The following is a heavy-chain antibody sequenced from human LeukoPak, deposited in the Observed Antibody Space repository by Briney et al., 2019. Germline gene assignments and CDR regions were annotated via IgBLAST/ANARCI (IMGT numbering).Heavy chain of an antibody. CDR1: GGSISSYY. CDR2: IYYSGST. Sequence: SETLSLTCTVSGGSISSYYWSWIRQPPGKGLEWIGYIYYSGSTNYNPPLKSRVTISVDTSKNQFSLKLSSVTAADTAVYYCARGDYGDHNYYYYGMDGWGQGTTVTVSS. D-gene: IGHD4-17*01. V-gene: IGHV4-59*01. CDR3: ARGDYGDHNYYYYGMDG. J-gene: IGHJ6*02.